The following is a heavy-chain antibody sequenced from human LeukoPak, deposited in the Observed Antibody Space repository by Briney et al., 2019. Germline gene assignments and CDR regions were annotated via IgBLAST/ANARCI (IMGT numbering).Heavy chain of an antibody. Sequence: GGSLRLSCAASGFTFSSYAMSWVRQAPGKGLEWVSAISGSGGSTYYADSVKGRFTISRDDSKNTLYLQMNSLRAEDTAVYYCAMTGYKPDPPSFDYWGQGTLVTVSS. J-gene: IGHJ4*02. CDR1: GFTFSSYA. D-gene: IGHD5-24*01. CDR3: AMTGYKPDPPSFDY. V-gene: IGHV3-23*01. CDR2: ISGSGGST.